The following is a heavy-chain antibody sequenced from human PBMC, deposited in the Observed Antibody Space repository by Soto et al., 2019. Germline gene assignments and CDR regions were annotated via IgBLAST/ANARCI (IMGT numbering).Heavy chain of an antibody. V-gene: IGHV3-23*01. Sequence: EVQLLESGGGLVQPGGSLRLSCAASGFTFNNYAMTWVRQAPGKGLEWVSAISGGGDTTSYADSVKGLFTVSRDGSKNTLYLQMSSLRADDTALYYCAKGRGCSGSLTPLVDFWGQGNLVTVSS. D-gene: IGHD3-10*02. J-gene: IGHJ4*02. CDR2: ISGGGDTT. CDR1: GFTFNNYA. CDR3: AKGRGCSGSLTPLVDF.